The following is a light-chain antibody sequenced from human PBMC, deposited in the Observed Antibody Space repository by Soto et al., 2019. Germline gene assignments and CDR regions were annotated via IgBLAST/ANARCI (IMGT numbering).Light chain of an antibody. CDR1: QTISGNY. J-gene: IGKJ5*01. CDR3: QKYVISVT. CDR2: GAS. Sequence: EILLTQSPGTLSLSPGERATLSCRASQTISGNYLAWYQQQPGQAPRLLIYGASNRATGIPERFTGSGSGTDFTLTISRLETQDSAMYYCQKYVISVTFGQGTRLEIK. V-gene: IGKV3-20*01.